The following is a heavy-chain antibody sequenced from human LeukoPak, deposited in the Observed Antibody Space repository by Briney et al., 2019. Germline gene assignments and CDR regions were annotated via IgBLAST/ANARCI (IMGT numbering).Heavy chain of an antibody. CDR1: GFTFSSYW. CDR2: INSDGSST. Sequence: PGGSLRLSCAASGFTFSSYWMHWVRQAPGKGLVCVSRINSDGSSTSYADSVKGRFTISRDNAKNTLYLQMNSLRAEDTAVYYCAGQISESYSLHDYWGQGTLVTVSS. V-gene: IGHV3-74*01. D-gene: IGHD1-26*01. CDR3: AGQISESYSLHDY. J-gene: IGHJ4*02.